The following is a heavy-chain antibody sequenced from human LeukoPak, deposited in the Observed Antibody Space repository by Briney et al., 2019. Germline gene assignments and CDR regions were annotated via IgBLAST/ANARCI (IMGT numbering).Heavy chain of an antibody. CDR1: GFTFSSYS. CDR2: ISSSSSTI. Sequence: PGGSLRLSCAASGFTFSSYSMNWVRQAPGKGLEWVSYISSSSSTIYYADSVKGRFTISRDNAKNSLYLQMNSLRAEDTAVYYCARRFGIDYWGQGTLVTVSS. J-gene: IGHJ4*02. CDR3: ARRFGIDY. D-gene: IGHD3-10*01. V-gene: IGHV3-48*01.